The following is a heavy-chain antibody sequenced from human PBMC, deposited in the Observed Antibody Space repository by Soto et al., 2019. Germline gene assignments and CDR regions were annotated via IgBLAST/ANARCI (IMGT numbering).Heavy chain of an antibody. V-gene: IGHV3-15*07. CDR1: GFTLTDAW. J-gene: IGHJ1*01. CDR3: TTNLELVVAGRRYFQR. CDR2: LRSKTDGGTI. Sequence: GGSLRLSCEFAGFTLTDAWVNWVRQAPGKGPEWLGRLRSKTDGGTIEYAAPVEGRFSISKDASDRTLYLQMNNLKIEDTAVYYCTTNLELVVAGRRYFQRWGQGTLVTVSS. D-gene: IGHD6-19*01.